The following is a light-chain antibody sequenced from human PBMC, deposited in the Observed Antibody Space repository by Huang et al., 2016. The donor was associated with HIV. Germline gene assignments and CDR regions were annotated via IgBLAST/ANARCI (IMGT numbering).Light chain of an antibody. CDR2: AAS. V-gene: IGKV3-20*01. J-gene: IGKJ1*01. CDR1: QTVSNNF. Sequence: EIVLTQSPGTLSLSPGERATLSCGASQTVSNNFLAWYQHKPRQAPRLLIYAASSRATGIPDRFSGSGSRRDFNLTISRLEPEDFAVYYCHQYGTSVGTFGPGTKVDVK. CDR3: HQYGTSVGT.